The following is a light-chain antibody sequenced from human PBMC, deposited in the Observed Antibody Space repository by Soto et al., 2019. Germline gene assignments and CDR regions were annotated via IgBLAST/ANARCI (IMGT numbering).Light chain of an antibody. CDR3: SSYTNINTRACV. Sequence: QSVRTQPASVSGSPGQSITISCTGTSGDIGSYNRVSWYQQLPGKAPKLIIYEVTDRPSGVSNRFSGSKSGNTASLTISGLQAEDEAEYYCSSYTNINTRACVFGTGTKVTVL. CDR2: EVT. J-gene: IGLJ1*01. V-gene: IGLV2-14*01. CDR1: SGDIGSYNR.